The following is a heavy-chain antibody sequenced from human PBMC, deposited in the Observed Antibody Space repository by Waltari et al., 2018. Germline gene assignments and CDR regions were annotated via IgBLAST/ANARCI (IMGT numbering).Heavy chain of an antibody. CDR2: ISGSGSPI. D-gene: IGHD1-26*01. CDR3: VPLGASRLTLTS. Sequence: EVQLVESGGGLVQPGGSLRLPCAASGFTFSTYGMNWVRQAPGKGLEWVSHISGSGSPIYYADSVKGRFTVSRDNAKNSLFLQMNSLRAEDSAVYYCVPLGASRLTLTSWGQGTLVTVSS. CDR1: GFTFSTYG. J-gene: IGHJ4*02. V-gene: IGHV3-48*04.